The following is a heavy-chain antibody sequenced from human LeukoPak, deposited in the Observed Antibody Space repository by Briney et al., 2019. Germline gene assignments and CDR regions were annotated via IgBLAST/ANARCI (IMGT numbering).Heavy chain of an antibody. CDR2: IWYDGSNK. D-gene: IGHD3-10*01. J-gene: IGHJ6*02. V-gene: IGHV3-33*01. CDR1: GFTFSSYG. Sequence: HPGGSLRLSCAASGFTFSSYGMHWVRQAPGKGLEWVAVIWYDGSNKYYTDSVKGRFTISRDNSKNTLYLQMNSLGAEDTSVYYCARDRVYGSGRIWNLYYYYGMDVWGQGTTVTVSS. CDR3: ARDRVYGSGRIWNLYYYYGMDV.